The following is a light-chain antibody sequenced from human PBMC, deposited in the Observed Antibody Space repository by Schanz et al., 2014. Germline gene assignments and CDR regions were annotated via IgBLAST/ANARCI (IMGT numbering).Light chain of an antibody. CDR1: SSDVGGYNY. V-gene: IGLV2-14*01. J-gene: IGLJ2*01. CDR3: CSYAGSSTVV. Sequence: QSALTQPASVSGSPGQSVTISCTGTSSDVGGYNYVSWYQQHPGKAPKVMIYDVSNRPSGVSNRFSGSKSGNTASLTISGLQAGDEADYYCCSYAGSSTVVFGGGTKLTVL. CDR2: DVS.